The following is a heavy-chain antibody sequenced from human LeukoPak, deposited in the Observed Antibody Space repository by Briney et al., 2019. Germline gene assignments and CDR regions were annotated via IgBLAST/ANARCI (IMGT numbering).Heavy chain of an antibody. D-gene: IGHD3-10*01. Sequence: SETLSLTCTVSGGSISSYYWSWIRQPPGKGLEWIGYISYNGSTSYNPSLKSRVTISVDTSKNQFSLKVTSVTAADTAVYYCAREPGDYWGQGTLVTVSS. CDR1: GGSISSYY. J-gene: IGHJ4*02. CDR3: AREPGDY. CDR2: ISYNGST. V-gene: IGHV4-59*01.